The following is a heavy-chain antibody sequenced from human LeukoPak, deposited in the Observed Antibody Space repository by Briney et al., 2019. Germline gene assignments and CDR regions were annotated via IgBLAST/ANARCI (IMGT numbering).Heavy chain of an antibody. Sequence: SETLSLTCAVYGGSFSGYYWSWIRQPPGKGLEWIGYIYYSGSTYYNPSLKSRVTISVDTSKNQFSLKLSSVTAADTAVYYCARHVDYYGSGATPQFFDLWGRGTLVTVSS. CDR2: IYYSGST. V-gene: IGHV4-34*01. D-gene: IGHD3-10*01. J-gene: IGHJ2*01. CDR3: ARHVDYYGSGATPQFFDL. CDR1: GGSFSGYY.